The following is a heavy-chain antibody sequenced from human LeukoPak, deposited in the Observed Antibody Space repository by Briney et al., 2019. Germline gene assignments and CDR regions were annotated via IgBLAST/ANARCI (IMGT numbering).Heavy chain of an antibody. CDR2: IYYSGST. CDR3: ARVLAVSDYVIAPSYFDY. CDR1: GDSISSSSYY. V-gene: IGHV4-39*07. Sequence: SSETLSLTCTISGDSISSSSYYWGWIRQPPGKGLEWIGSIYYSGSTYYNPSLKSRVTISVDTSKNQFSLKLSSVTAADTAVYYCARVLAVSDYVIAPSYFDYWGQGTLVTVSS. J-gene: IGHJ4*02. D-gene: IGHD5-12*01.